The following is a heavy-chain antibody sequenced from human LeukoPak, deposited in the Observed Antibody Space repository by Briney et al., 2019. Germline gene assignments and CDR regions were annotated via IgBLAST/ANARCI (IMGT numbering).Heavy chain of an antibody. CDR2: LYYTGST. D-gene: IGHD1-26*01. CDR3: ARGSGGSYYPSWFDP. Sequence: SSETLSLTCTVSGVSISTSSYYWGWIRQPPGKGLEWIGSLYYTGSTYHNPSLKSRVTMSVDTSKNQFSLKLSSVTAADTAVYYCARGSGGSYYPSWFDPWGQGTLVTVSS. CDR1: GVSISTSSYY. J-gene: IGHJ5*02. V-gene: IGHV4-39*01.